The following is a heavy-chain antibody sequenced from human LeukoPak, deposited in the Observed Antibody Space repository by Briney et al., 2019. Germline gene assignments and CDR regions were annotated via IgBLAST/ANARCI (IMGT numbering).Heavy chain of an antibody. Sequence: ASVKVSCKASGYTYTTDGISWVRQAPGQGLEWMSWISANNGEIRYAQNFQARVTMTTDTSTTTAYMELRSLRSDDTAVYYCARVPPSAHQVFSSDYWGQGTQVTVSS. CDR3: ARVPPSAHQVFSSDY. V-gene: IGHV1-18*01. CDR1: GYTYTTDG. CDR2: ISANNGEI. D-gene: IGHD1-14*01. J-gene: IGHJ4*02.